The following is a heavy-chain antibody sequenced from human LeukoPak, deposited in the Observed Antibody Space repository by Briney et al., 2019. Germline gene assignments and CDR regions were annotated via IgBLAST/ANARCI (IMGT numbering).Heavy chain of an antibody. CDR3: AREWELGSGAFDI. CDR2: INPKSGGT. J-gene: IGHJ3*02. CDR1: GYTFTGYY. D-gene: IGHD7-27*01. Sequence: SSVKVSCKASGYTFTGYYMHWVRQAPGQGLEWMGWINPKSGGTNYAQKFQGRVTMTRDTSISTAYMEVSRLRSADTAVYYCAREWELGSGAFDIWGQGTMVTVSS. V-gene: IGHV1-2*02.